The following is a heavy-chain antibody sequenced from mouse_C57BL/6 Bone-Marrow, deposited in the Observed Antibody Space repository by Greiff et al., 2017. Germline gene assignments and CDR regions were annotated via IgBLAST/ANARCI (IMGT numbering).Heavy chain of an antibody. CDR1: GFTFSDYG. CDR3: ARRSLWLRYFDV. D-gene: IGHD2-2*01. CDR2: ISSGSSTI. J-gene: IGHJ1*03. Sequence: EVMLVESGGGLVKPGGSLKLSCAASGFTFSDYGMHWVRQAPEKGLEWVAYISSGSSTIYYADTVKGRFTISRDNAKNTLFLQMTSLRSEDTAMYYGARRSLWLRYFDVWGTGTTVTVSS. V-gene: IGHV5-17*01.